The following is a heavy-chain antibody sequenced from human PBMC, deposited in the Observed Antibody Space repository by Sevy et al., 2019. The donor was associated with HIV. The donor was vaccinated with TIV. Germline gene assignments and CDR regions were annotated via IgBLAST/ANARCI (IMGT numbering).Heavy chain of an antibody. CDR1: GFTFGDYA. J-gene: IGHJ4*02. D-gene: IGHD6-13*01. Sequence: GGSLRLSCTTSGFTFGDYAMGWFRQAPGKGLEWVGFIRTTASGGTTDYAASVKGTFIISRDDSKSIAYLQMNSLKTEDTDVYYCTRSFSVTWYPHYWGQGTLVTVSS. CDR2: IRTTASGGTT. CDR3: TRSFSVTWYPHY. V-gene: IGHV3-49*03.